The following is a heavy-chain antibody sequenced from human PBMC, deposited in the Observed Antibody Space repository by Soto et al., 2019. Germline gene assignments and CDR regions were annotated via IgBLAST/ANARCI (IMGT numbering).Heavy chain of an antibody. V-gene: IGHV1-2*04. Sequence: ASVKVSCKASGYTFTGYYMHWVRQAPGQGLEWMGWINPSSGGTNYAQKFQGWVTMTRDTSISTAYMELSRLRSDDTAVYYCARDQLVYYDFWSGYSAPDYYYGMDVWGQGTTVTVSS. J-gene: IGHJ6*02. CDR2: INPSSGGT. D-gene: IGHD3-3*01. CDR1: GYTFTGYY. CDR3: ARDQLVYYDFWSGYSAPDYYYGMDV.